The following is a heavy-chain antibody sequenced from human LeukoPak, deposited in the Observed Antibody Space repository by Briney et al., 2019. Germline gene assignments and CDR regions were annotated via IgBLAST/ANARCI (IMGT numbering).Heavy chain of an antibody. D-gene: IGHD3-10*01. CDR2: IYHSGTT. V-gene: IGHV4-30-2*01. CDR3: VREGSTMVRGIITHPDF. Sequence: PSETLSLTCTVSGGYISSGGYYWSWVRQPPGKGLEWVGHIYHSGTTSYNPSLKSRVTISVDTSKNQFALKLTSMTAADTAVYYCVREGSTMVRGIITHPDFWGQGTLVVVSS. CDR1: GGYISSGGYY. J-gene: IGHJ4*02.